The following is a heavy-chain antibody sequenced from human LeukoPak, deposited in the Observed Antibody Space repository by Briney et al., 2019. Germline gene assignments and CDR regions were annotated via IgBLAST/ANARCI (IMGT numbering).Heavy chain of an antibody. Sequence: GGSLRLSCAASGFTFSSYSMNWVRQAPGKGLEWVSSISSSSSYIYYADSVKGRFTISRDNAKNSLYLQMNSLRAEDTAVYYCARLARLSSSSEVDYWGQGTLVTVSS. CDR1: GFTFSSYS. J-gene: IGHJ4*02. CDR3: ARLARLSSSSEVDY. V-gene: IGHV3-21*01. D-gene: IGHD6-19*01. CDR2: ISSSSSYI.